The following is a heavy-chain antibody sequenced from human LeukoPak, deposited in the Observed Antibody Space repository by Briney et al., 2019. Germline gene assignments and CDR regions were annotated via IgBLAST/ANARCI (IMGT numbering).Heavy chain of an antibody. CDR3: AKDGVVVPAATGFDP. CDR1: GFTFSSYG. CDR2: ISGSGGST. J-gene: IGHJ5*02. Sequence: GWSLRLSCAASGFTFSSYGMSWVRQAPGKGLEWVSAISGSGGSTYYADSVKGRFTISRDNSKNTLYLQMNSLRAEDTAVYYCAKDGVVVPAATGFDPWGQGTLVTVSS. V-gene: IGHV3-23*01. D-gene: IGHD2-2*01.